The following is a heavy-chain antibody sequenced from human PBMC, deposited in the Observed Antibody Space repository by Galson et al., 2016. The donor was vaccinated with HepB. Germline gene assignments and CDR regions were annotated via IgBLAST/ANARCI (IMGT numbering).Heavy chain of an antibody. V-gene: IGHV3-30*18. CDR2: ISHDGNNK. CDR1: GFTFSSYG. CDR3: AKDPYAVVSRPEYFQH. J-gene: IGHJ1*01. D-gene: IGHD2-2*01. Sequence: LRLSCAASGFTFSSYGIHWVRQAPGKGLEWVAVISHDGNNKFYADSEKGRFTISRDNSKNTLFLQLNSLRAEDTAVYYCAKDPYAVVSRPEYFQHWGQGTLVTVSS.